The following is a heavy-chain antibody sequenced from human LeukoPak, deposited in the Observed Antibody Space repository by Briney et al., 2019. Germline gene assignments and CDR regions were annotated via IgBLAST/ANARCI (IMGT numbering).Heavy chain of an antibody. V-gene: IGHV4-38-2*01. D-gene: IGHD3-22*01. J-gene: IGHJ4*02. CDR1: GSSINTGYY. CDR3: ASGGTAVVMALTYYFDT. Sequence: QPSETLSLTCAVSGSSINTGYYWGWIRQPPGKGLEWIGSIYHTGSTYYNPSLQSRVTISLDSPKNQFSLKLTSVTAADTAVYYCASGGTAVVMALTYYFDTWGQGTPVTVSS. CDR2: IYHTGST.